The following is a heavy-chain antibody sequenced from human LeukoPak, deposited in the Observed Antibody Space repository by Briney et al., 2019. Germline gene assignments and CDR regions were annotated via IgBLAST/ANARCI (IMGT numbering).Heavy chain of an antibody. CDR3: ARQKGGSSFHNLDY. CDR2: INPNSGGT. CDR1: GYTFTGYY. J-gene: IGHJ4*02. D-gene: IGHD6-13*01. Sequence: GESLKISCKGSGYTFTGYYMHWVRQAPGQGLEWMGRINPNSGGTNYAQKFQGRVTMTRDTSISTAYMELSRLRSDDTAVYYCARQKGGSSFHNLDYWGQGTLVTVSS. V-gene: IGHV1-2*06.